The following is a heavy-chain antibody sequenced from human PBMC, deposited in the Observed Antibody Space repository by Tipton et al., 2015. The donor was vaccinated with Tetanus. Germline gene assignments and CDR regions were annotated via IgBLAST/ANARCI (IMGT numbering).Heavy chain of an antibody. V-gene: IGHV4-61*08. CDR3: ARFYCGGACHSPYYNGVDV. CDR2: VYPTGST. CDR1: GASVSGGVKY. D-gene: IGHD2-21*02. J-gene: IGHJ6*02. Sequence: TLSLTCAVSGASVSGGVKYWTWLRQSPGNGLEWIGHVYPTGSTYYNPSLESRITLSVDKSRNQFSLKVWSVTTADTAIYYCARFYCGGACHSPYYNGVDVWGQGTAVTVS.